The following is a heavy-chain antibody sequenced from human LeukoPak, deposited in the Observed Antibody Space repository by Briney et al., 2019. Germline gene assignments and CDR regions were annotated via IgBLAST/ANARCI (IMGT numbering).Heavy chain of an antibody. CDR2: INQDGSKK. V-gene: IGHV3-7*01. D-gene: IGHD2-21*02. Sequence: GGSLRLSCVASRFTFSNYWMSWVRQAPGKGLEWVANINQDGSKKRYADSMKGRFTVSRDNAKESLYLQLNSLRAEDTAVYYCAKWGPYCVGDYCPALDSWGPGTLVTVSS. J-gene: IGHJ4*02. CDR1: RFTFSNYW. CDR3: AKWGPYCVGDYCPALDS.